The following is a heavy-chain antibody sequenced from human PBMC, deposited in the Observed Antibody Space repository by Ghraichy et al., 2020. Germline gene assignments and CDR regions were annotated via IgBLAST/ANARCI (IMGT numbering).Heavy chain of an antibody. D-gene: IGHD3-22*01. CDR1: GFTFDDYT. CDR3: AQGDLDTSGLAVDY. J-gene: IGHJ4*02. Sequence: LSLTCAASGFTFDDYTMHWVSQAPGKGLEWVSLITWDGGSTYYADSVKGRFTISRDNSKNSLYLQMNSLRTEDTALYYCAQGDLDTSGLAVDYWGQVTLVTVSS. CDR2: ITWDGGST. V-gene: IGHV3-43*01.